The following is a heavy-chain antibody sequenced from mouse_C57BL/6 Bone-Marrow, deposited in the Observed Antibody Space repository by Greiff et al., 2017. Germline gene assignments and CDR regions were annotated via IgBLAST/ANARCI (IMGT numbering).Heavy chain of an antibody. J-gene: IGHJ2*01. CDR2: ISSGGSYT. CDR1: GFTFSSYG. Sequence: DVKLQESGGDLVKPGGSLKLSCAASGFTFSSYGMSWVRQTPDKRLEWVATISSGGSYTYYPDSVKGRFTISRDNAKNTLYLQMSSLKSEDTAMYYCARPYYYGSSLYFDYWGQGTTLTVSS. D-gene: IGHD1-1*01. CDR3: ARPYYYGSSLYFDY. V-gene: IGHV5-6*02.